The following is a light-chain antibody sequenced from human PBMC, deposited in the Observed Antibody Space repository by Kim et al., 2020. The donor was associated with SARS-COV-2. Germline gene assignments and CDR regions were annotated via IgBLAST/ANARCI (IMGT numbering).Light chain of an antibody. CDR1: SGHSRNA. CDR2: LNSDGSH. J-gene: IGLJ3*02. V-gene: IGLV4-69*01. CDR3: QTWDTGIRV. Sequence: QLVLTQSPSASASLGASVKLTCTLSSGHSRNAIAWHQQQPERGPRYLMKLNSDGSHTKGDGIPDRFSGSSSGAERDLTISSLQSEDEADYYCQTWDTGIRVFGGGTQLTVL.